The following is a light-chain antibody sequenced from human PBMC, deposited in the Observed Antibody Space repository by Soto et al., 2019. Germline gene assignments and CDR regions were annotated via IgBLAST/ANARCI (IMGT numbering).Light chain of an antibody. J-gene: IGKJ4*01. V-gene: IGKV1-9*01. CDR2: GVS. CDR1: QGISSY. Sequence: DIQLTQSPSFLSASVGDRVTITCRASQGISSYLAWYQQKPGKAPILLIYGVSTLQSGVPSRFSGSGSGTEFTLTISSLQLEDSATYYCQQLNSPLTFGGGTKVEIK. CDR3: QQLNSPLT.